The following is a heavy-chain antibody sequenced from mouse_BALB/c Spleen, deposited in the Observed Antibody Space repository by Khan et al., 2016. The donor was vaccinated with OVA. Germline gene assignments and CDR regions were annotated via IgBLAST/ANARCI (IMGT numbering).Heavy chain of an antibody. J-gene: IGHJ1*01. V-gene: IGHV5-17*02. CDR1: GFTFSSFG. Sequence: EVQLVESGGGLVQPGGSRKLSCAASGFTFSSFGMHWVRQALKKGLEWVAYISSGSSTIYYVDTVKGRFTISRDSPKNTLFLQMTSLRSEDTAMYYCARSESNCHWYFDVWGAGTSVTVSS. CDR2: ISSGSSTI. D-gene: IGHD2-5*01. CDR3: ARSESNCHWYFDV.